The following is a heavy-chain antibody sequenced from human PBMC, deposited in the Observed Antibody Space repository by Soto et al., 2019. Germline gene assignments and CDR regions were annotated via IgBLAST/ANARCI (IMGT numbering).Heavy chain of an antibody. V-gene: IGHV3-74*01. CDR1: EFTFGSNW. D-gene: IGHD5-12*01. Sequence: PGGSLRLSCSASEFTFGSNWMHWVRQAPGKGLIWVSRIDSGGATTIYADSVKGRFTISRDNAKNTLYLQMNSLRAEDTAVYYCAIGRSPYCGYFDPWGQGSLITVSS. CDR2: IDSGGATT. CDR3: AIGRSPYCGYFDP. J-gene: IGHJ5*02.